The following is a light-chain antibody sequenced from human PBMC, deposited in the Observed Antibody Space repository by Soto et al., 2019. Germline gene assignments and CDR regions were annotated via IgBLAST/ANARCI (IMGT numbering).Light chain of an antibody. CDR2: VES. CDR1: QSVSSSY. Sequence: EIVLTQSPGTLSLSPGERATLSCRASQSVSSSYLAWYQQKPGQAPRLLIYVESSRAPGIPDRFSGSGSGTXXXXXXXXXXPXDFAVYYCQQYGSSPWTFGQGTKVEIK. J-gene: IGKJ1*01. CDR3: QQYGSSPWT. V-gene: IGKV3-20*01.